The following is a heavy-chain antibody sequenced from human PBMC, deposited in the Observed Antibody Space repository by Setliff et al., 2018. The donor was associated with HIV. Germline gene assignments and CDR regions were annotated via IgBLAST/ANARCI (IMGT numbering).Heavy chain of an antibody. V-gene: IGHV4-34*01. D-gene: IGHD2-2*01. CDR3: ARHAAGPDGPFDY. CDR2: INHSGST. CDR1: GFTFSYYW. J-gene: IGHJ4*02. Sequence: LRLSCAAFGFTFSYYWMHWVRQAPGKGLEWIGEINHSGSTNYNPSLKSRVTILVDTSKNQFSLKLSSVIAADTAVYYCARHAAGPDGPFDYWGQGTLVTVSS.